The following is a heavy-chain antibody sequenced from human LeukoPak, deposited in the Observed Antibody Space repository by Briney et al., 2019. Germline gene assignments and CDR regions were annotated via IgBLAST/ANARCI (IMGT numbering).Heavy chain of an antibody. V-gene: IGHV3-7*01. CDR2: IKQDGSEK. Sequence: GGSLRLSCAASGFTFTNYWMSWVRQAPGKGLEWVANIKQDGSEKYYVDSVKGRFTISRDNAKNSLYLQVNSLRPEDTAVYYCARGPVPTYYWGQGTLVTASS. CDR1: GFTFTNYW. D-gene: IGHD2-2*01. CDR3: ARGPVPTYY. J-gene: IGHJ4*02.